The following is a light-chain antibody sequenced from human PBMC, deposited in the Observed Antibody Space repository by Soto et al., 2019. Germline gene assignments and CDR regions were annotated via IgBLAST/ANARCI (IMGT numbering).Light chain of an antibody. V-gene: IGLV2-23*01. Sequence: QSALTQPASVSGSPGQSITISCTETSSDVGSYNLVSWYQQHPGKAPKLIIYEGSKRPSGVSNRFSGSKSGNTASLTISGLQAEDEADYYCCSYAGSTTWVFGGGTKLTVL. J-gene: IGLJ3*02. CDR3: CSYAGSTTWV. CDR2: EGS. CDR1: SSDVGSYNL.